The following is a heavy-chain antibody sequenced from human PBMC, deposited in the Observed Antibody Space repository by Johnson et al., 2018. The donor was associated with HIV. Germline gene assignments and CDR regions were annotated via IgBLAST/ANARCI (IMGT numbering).Heavy chain of an antibody. CDR2: IRYDGGNK. D-gene: IGHD2-2*01. Sequence: QVQLVESGGGLVQPGGSLRLSCAASGFTVSRNYMSWVRQAPGKGMEWVAFIRYDGGNKYYSDSVKGRFTISRDNSKNTLYLQMNSLRAEDTAVYYCARGTLAAFDIWGQGTMVTVSS. J-gene: IGHJ3*02. CDR3: ARGTLAAFDI. CDR1: GFTVSRNY. V-gene: IGHV3-30*02.